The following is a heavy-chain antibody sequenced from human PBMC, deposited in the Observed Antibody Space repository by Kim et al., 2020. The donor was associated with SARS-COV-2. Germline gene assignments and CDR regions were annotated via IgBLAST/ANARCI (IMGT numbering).Heavy chain of an antibody. V-gene: IGHV3-33*01. CDR1: GFTFSSYG. CDR3: ARGYSGYDRPSSLGHSD. Sequence: GGSLRLSCAASGFTFSSYGMHWVRQAPGKGLEWVAVIWYDGSNKYYADSVKGRFTISRDNSKNTLYLQMNSLRAEDTAVYYCARGYSGYDRPSSLGHSDWGQGTLVTVSS. D-gene: IGHD5-12*01. J-gene: IGHJ4*02. CDR2: IWYDGSNK.